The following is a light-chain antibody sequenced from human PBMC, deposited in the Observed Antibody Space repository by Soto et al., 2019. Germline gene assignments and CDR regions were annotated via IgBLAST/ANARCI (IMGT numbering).Light chain of an antibody. CDR1: EHVAKC. V-gene: IGKV1-5*01. J-gene: IGKJ1*01. CDR2: DAS. CDR3: QQYKTWWT. Sequence: EIQMTQSPSTLSASVGDTVSVTCRASEHVAKCLDWHQQKPGRAPEILISDASDLKSGVPWWFRGSGSGTDFTPTISGLPPDVSATYYCQQYKTWWTFGQGTKVEIK.